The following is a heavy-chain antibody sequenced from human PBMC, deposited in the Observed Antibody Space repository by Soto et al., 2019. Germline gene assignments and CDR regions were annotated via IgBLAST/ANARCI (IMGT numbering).Heavy chain of an antibody. CDR1: GFTFSSYG. CDR3: ARDSLAYDSYDY. V-gene: IGHV3-74*01. J-gene: IGHJ4*02. D-gene: IGHD5-12*01. Sequence: GGSLRLSCAASGFTFSSYGMHWVRLGQGKGLVWVSRINSDGSSRSYADSVKGRFTISRDNAKNTLYLQMNSLRAEDTAVYYYARDSLAYDSYDYWGQGTLVPVSS. CDR2: INSDGSSR.